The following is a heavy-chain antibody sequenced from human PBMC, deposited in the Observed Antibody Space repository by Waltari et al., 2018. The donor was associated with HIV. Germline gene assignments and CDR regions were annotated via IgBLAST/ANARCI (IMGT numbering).Heavy chain of an antibody. Sequence: EVQLVESGGGSVQPGGSLRLSCAASGFTVSSYWLFWVHQVPGKGLVWVSRINSDGISTTYADSVKGRFTISRDNAKNTLYLQMNSLRAEDTAMYYCTRGNGHAFDLWGQGTMVTVSS. CDR3: TRGNGHAFDL. CDR2: INSDGIST. V-gene: IGHV3-74*01. CDR1: GFTVSSYW. J-gene: IGHJ3*01. D-gene: IGHD2-8*01.